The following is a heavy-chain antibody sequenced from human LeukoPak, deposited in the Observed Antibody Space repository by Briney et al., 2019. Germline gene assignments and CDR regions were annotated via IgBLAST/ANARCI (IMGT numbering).Heavy chain of an antibody. D-gene: IGHD1-26*01. V-gene: IGHV4-59*11. CDR2: IYYTGST. Sequence: SETLSLTCSVSGGSIRSHYWNWIRQPPGKGLEWLGHIYYTGSTYYNPSLKSRVTISVDTSKNQFSLRLSSVTAADTAVYYCARERWEGGSFVMSFDYWGQGALVTVSS. J-gene: IGHJ4*02. CDR3: ARERWEGGSFVMSFDY. CDR1: GGSIRSHY.